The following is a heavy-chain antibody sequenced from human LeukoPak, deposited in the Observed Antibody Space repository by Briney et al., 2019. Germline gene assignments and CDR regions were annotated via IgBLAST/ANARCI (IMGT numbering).Heavy chain of an antibody. V-gene: IGHV3-11*01. J-gene: IGHJ4*02. CDR1: GFIFSDYH. CDR3: SGGRDIAVAGPGGYFDF. CDR2: ISPGGDAV. D-gene: IGHD6-19*01. Sequence: GGSLRLSCAASGFIFSDYHMSWIRQAPGKGLEWVSYISPGGDAVYFADSVKGRFIISRDNAKNSLFLQMSSLTAEDTAVYYCSGGRDIAVAGPGGYFDFWGQGSLVTVSS.